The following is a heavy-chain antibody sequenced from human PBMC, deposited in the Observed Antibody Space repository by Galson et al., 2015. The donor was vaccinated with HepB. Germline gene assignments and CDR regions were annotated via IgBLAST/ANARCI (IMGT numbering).Heavy chain of an antibody. Sequence: SLRLSCAASGFTFSSYGMHWVRQAPGKGLEWVAVISYDGSNKYYADSVKGRFTISRDNSKNTLYLQMNSLRAEDTAVYYCAKAHYYDSSGGPYDYWGQGTLVTVSS. J-gene: IGHJ4*02. CDR2: ISYDGSNK. D-gene: IGHD3-22*01. V-gene: IGHV3-30*18. CDR3: AKAHYYDSSGGPYDY. CDR1: GFTFSSYG.